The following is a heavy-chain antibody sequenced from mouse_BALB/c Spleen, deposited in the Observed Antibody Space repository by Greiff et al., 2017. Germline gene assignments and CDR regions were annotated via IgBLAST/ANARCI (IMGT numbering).Heavy chain of an antibody. V-gene: IGHV3-2*02. Sequence: EVKLQESGPGLVKPSQSLSLTCTVTGYSITSDYAWNWIRQFPGNKLEWMGYISYSGSTSYNPSLKSRISITRDTSTNQFFLQLNSVTTEDTATYYCAKYYGSSTGAMDYWGQGTSVTVSS. CDR1: GYSITSDYA. J-gene: IGHJ4*01. CDR2: ISYSGST. D-gene: IGHD1-1*01. CDR3: AKYYGSSTGAMDY.